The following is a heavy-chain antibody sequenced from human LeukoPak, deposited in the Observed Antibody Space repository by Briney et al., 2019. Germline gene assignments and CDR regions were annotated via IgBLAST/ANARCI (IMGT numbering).Heavy chain of an antibody. CDR3: ARGIGDTHYYYYMDV. CDR1: GYTFTGYY. D-gene: IGHD3-10*01. Sequence: GASVKVSCKASGYTFTGYYMHWVRQAPGQGLEWMGWINPNSGGTNYAQKFQGRVTITRNTSISTAYMELSSLRSEDTAVYCCARGIGDTHYYYYMDVWGKGTTVTVSS. J-gene: IGHJ6*03. CDR2: INPNSGGT. V-gene: IGHV1-2*02.